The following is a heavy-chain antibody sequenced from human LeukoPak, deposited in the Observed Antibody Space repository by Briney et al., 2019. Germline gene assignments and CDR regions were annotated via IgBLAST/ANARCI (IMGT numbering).Heavy chain of an antibody. CDR3: ARRGTAMAHYYYYYYMDV. Sequence: PSGTLSLTCGVAGGSISTSYWWSWVRHPPGKGLECIGEIYHSGSTNYNPSLKSRVTISMDTSKNQFSLQLSSVTAADTAVYYCARRGTAMAHYYYYYYMDVWGKGTTVTVSS. J-gene: IGHJ6*03. CDR2: IYHSGST. CDR1: GGSISTSYW. V-gene: IGHV4-4*02. D-gene: IGHD5-18*01.